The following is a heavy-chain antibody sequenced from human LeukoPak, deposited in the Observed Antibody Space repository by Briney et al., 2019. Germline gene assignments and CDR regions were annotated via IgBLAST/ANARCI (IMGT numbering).Heavy chain of an antibody. Sequence: ESGPTLVKPTQTLTPICTFSGFALSTRAVGVGVGSLRQPPGKALQWLALIYWNDDVRYSPSLKSRLTITKDTSKNQVVVTMTNMDPVDTATYYCARRIRSGTYFDYWGQGTLVTVSS. CDR1: GFALSTRAVGVG. CDR2: IYWNDDV. J-gene: IGHJ4*02. V-gene: IGHV2-5*01. D-gene: IGHD1-26*01. CDR3: ARRIRSGTYFDY.